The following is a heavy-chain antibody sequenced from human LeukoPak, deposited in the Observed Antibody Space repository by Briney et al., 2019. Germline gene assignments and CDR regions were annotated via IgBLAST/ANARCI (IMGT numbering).Heavy chain of an antibody. CDR3: ARVRSSGWYYYYYYMDV. D-gene: IGHD6-19*01. Sequence: ASVKVSCKASGYTFTGYYMHWVRQAPGQGLEWMGWINPNSGGTNYAQKFQGRVTMTRDTSISTTYMELSRLRSDDTAVYYCARVRSSGWYYYYYYMDVWGKGTTVTVSS. J-gene: IGHJ6*03. V-gene: IGHV1-2*02. CDR2: INPNSGGT. CDR1: GYTFTGYY.